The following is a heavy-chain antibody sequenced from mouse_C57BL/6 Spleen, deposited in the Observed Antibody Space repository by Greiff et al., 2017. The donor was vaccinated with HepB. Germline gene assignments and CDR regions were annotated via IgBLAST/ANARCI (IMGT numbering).Heavy chain of an antibody. CDR2: IYPRSGNT. D-gene: IGHD2-3*01. J-gene: IGHJ3*01. CDR3: ARGGWLLQGFAY. V-gene: IGHV1-81*01. CDR1: GYTFTSYG. Sequence: QVQLQQSGAELARPGASVKLSCKASGYTFTSYGISWVKQRTGQGLEWIGEIYPRSGNTYYNEKFKGKATLTADKSSSTAYMELRSPTSEDSAVYFCARGGWLLQGFAYWGQGTLVTVSA.